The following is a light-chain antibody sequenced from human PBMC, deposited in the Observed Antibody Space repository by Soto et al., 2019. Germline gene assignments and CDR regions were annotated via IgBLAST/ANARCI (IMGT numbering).Light chain of an antibody. CDR1: SSDVGAYNY. Sequence: QSAPTQPPSASGSPGQSATISCTGTSSDVGAYNYVSWYQQYPGKAPKLIIYEVSKRPSGVPNRFSGSKSGNTASLTVSGLHPEDEADYYCSSYAGSSTWVFGGGTKLTVL. CDR3: SSYAGSSTWV. J-gene: IGLJ2*01. V-gene: IGLV2-8*01. CDR2: EVS.